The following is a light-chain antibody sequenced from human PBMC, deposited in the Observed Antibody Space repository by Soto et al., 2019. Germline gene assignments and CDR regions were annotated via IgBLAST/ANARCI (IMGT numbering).Light chain of an antibody. CDR2: GAS. CDR3: QQYGSTPELT. CDR1: QSVRSDY. Sequence: EIVLTQSPGTLSLSPGERATLSCRASQSVRSDYLAWYQQKPGQAPRLLIYGASSRATGIPDRFSGSGSGTDFTLTISRLEPEDFAVYYCQQYGSTPELTFGGGNNVEIK. V-gene: IGKV3-20*01. J-gene: IGKJ4*01.